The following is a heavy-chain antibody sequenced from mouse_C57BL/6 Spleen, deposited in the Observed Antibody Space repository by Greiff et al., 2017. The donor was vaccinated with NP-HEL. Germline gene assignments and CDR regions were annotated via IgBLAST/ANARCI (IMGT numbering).Heavy chain of an antibody. V-gene: IGHV2-3*01. CDR1: LFSLTSYG. Sequence: QVQLQESGPGLTASSQSLSIPCTVSLFSLTSYGVSWVRQPPGKSLEWLGVIWGDGSTNYHSALISRLSISKDNSKIQVFLKLNSLQTDDTATYSCANGTGFAYWGEGTLVTVSA. D-gene: IGHD3-3*01. CDR3: ANGTGFAY. CDR2: IWGDGST. J-gene: IGHJ3*01.